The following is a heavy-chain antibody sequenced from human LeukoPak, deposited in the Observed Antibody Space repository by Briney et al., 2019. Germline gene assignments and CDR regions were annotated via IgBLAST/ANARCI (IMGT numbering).Heavy chain of an antibody. CDR1: GFTFSSYG. Sequence: PGGSLRLSCAASGFTFSSYGMHWVRQAPGKGLEWVAFIRYDGSNKYYADSVKGRFTISRDNSKNTLYLQMNSLRAEDTAVYYCARGTDFWSGYLDYWGQGTLVTVSS. D-gene: IGHD3-3*01. CDR2: IRYDGSNK. J-gene: IGHJ4*02. CDR3: ARGTDFWSGYLDY. V-gene: IGHV3-30*02.